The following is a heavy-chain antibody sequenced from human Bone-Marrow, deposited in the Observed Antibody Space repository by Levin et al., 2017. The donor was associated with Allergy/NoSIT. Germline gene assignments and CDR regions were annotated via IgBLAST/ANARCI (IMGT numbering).Heavy chain of an antibody. V-gene: IGHV4-4*02. CDR1: GGSISSSNW. CDR3: ARFDYGDYEPRDY. Sequence: SETLSLTCAVSGGSISSSNWWSWVRQPPGKGLEWIGEIYHSGCTNYNPSLKSRVTISVDKSKNQFSLKLSSVTAADTAVYYCARFDYGDYEPRDYWGQGTLVTVSS. CDR2: IYHSGCT. J-gene: IGHJ4*02. D-gene: IGHD4-17*01.